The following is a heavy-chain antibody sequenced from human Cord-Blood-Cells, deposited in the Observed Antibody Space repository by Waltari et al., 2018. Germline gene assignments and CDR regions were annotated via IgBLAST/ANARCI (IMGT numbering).Heavy chain of an antibody. J-gene: IGHJ3*02. V-gene: IGHV3-30*18. Sequence: QVQLVESGGGVVQPGRSLRLSCAASGFTFSSYGMHWVRQAPGKGLEGVAVKYNYGSKKYYSDSWKGRFTISRDNSKNTLYLQMNSLRAEDTAVYYCAKGSAATDAFDIWGQGTMVTVSS. CDR2: KYNYGSKK. D-gene: IGHD6-13*01. CDR3: AKGSAATDAFDI. CDR1: GFTFSSYG.